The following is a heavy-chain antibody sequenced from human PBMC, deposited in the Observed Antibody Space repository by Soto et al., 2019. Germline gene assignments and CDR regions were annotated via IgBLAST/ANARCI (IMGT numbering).Heavy chain of an antibody. CDR2: INGRSDTI. CDR1: GFIFSDHY. V-gene: IGHV3-11*01. CDR3: ASVSYYDSRGYSLRLTNATFDH. D-gene: IGHD3-22*01. Sequence: QVHLVESGGDLVKPGGSLRLSCAASGFIFSDHYMSWIRQAPGKGLEWISYINGRSDTISYSESAEGRFTISRDNAKNSLYLQKDSLRADDTAVYYCASVSYYDSRGYSLRLTNATFDHWGQGVLVTVSS. J-gene: IGHJ4*02.